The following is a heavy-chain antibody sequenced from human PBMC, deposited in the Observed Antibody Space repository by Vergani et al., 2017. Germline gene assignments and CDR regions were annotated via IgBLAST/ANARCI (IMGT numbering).Heavy chain of an antibody. V-gene: IGHV1-69*13. CDR2: IIPIFGTA. Sequence: QVQLVQSGAEVKKPGASVKVSCKASGYTFTSYGISWVRQAPGQGLEWMGGIIPIFGTANYAQKFQGRVTITADESTSTAYMELSSLRSEDTAVYYCARDYRRGSSWYFGPPSSYYYYHMDVWGKGTTVTVSS. J-gene: IGHJ6*03. CDR3: ARDYRRGSSWYFGPPSSYYYYHMDV. CDR1: GYTFTSYG. D-gene: IGHD6-13*01.